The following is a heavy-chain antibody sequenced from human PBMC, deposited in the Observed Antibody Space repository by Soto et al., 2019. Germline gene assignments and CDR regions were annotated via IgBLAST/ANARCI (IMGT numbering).Heavy chain of an antibody. CDR1: GYSFTSYW. D-gene: IGHD2-15*01. V-gene: IGHV5-51*01. CDR3: ARDVVVVAATTYYYYGMDV. Sequence: PGESLKISCKGSGYSFTSYWIGWVRQMPGKGLEWMGIIYPGDSDTRYSPSFQGQVTISADKSISTAYLQWSSLKASDTAMYYCARDVVVVAATTYYYYGMDVWGQGTTVTVS. CDR2: IYPGDSDT. J-gene: IGHJ6*02.